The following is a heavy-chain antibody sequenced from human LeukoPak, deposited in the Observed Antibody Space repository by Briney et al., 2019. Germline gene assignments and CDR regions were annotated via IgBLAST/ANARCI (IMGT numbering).Heavy chain of an antibody. V-gene: IGHV3-23*01. CDR1: GLTFSSYA. J-gene: IGHJ4*02. CDR2: ISGSGGST. D-gene: IGHD6-19*01. CDR3: AKDRSSIAVRTPFDY. Sequence: GGSLRLSCAASGLTFSSYAMSWVRPAPGKGLEWVSAISGSGGSTYYADSVKGRFTISRDNSKNTLYLQMNSLRAEDTAVYYCAKDRSSIAVRTPFDYWGQGTLVTVSS.